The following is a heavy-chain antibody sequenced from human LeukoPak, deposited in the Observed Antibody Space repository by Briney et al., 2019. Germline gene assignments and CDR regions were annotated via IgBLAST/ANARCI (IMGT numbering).Heavy chain of an antibody. CDR1: GYTFSGYY. D-gene: IGHD2-8*01. CDR2: INPNTGGT. J-gene: IGHJ6*03. V-gene: IGHV1-2*02. Sequence: ASVKVSCKASGYTFSGYYIHWVRQAPGQGLEWMGWINPNTGGTKYAQRFQGRVTMTRDTSVSTAYMDLSSVTSDDTAVYFCARSAGHCSNGICFTDYYMDVWGRGTTVTVSS. CDR3: ARSAGHCSNGICFTDYYMDV.